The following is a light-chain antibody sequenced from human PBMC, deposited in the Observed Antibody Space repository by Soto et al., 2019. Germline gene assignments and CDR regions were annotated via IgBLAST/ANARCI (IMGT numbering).Light chain of an antibody. CDR1: QGVSGN. V-gene: IGKV3-15*01. CDR3: QQYNNWPLT. J-gene: IGKJ4*01. CDR2: GAF. Sequence: EIVMTQSPATLSVSPGERATLSCRASQGVSGNYLAWYHQKPGQAPRLLIYGAFTRATGIPARFSGSGSGTEFTLTISSLQSEDFAVYYCQQYNNWPLTFGGGTKVDIK.